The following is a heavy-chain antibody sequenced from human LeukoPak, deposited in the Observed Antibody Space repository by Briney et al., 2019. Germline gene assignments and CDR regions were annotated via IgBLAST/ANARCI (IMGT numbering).Heavy chain of an antibody. D-gene: IGHD3-22*01. CDR1: GYTFISYD. Sequence: ASVKVSCKASGYTFISYDINWVRQVTGQGLEWMGWMNPNSGNTGYAQKFQGRVTITRNTSISSAFMELSRLRSDDTAVYYCARVGAYYYDSSGYYSTTKHNWFDPWGQGTLVTVSS. V-gene: IGHV1-8*03. CDR3: ARVGAYYYDSSGYYSTTKHNWFDP. CDR2: MNPNSGNT. J-gene: IGHJ5*02.